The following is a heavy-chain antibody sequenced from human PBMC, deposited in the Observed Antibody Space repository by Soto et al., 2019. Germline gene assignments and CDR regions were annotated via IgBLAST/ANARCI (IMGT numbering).Heavy chain of an antibody. CDR3: AKQHYGSGRGRNGWFDP. CDR1: GFTFSSYA. Sequence: EVQLLESGGGLVQPGGSLRLSCAASGFTFSSYAMSWVRQAPGKGLEWVSAISGSGGSTYYADSVKGRFTISRDNSKNTLYLQINSLRAEDTAVYYCAKQHYGSGRGRNGWFDPWGQGTLVTVSS. D-gene: IGHD3-10*01. CDR2: ISGSGGST. V-gene: IGHV3-23*01. J-gene: IGHJ5*02.